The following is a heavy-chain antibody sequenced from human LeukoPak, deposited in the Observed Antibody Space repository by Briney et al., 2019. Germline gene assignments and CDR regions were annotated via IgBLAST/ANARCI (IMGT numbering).Heavy chain of an antibody. Sequence: ASVKVSCKASGYTFTGYYMHWVRQAPGQGLEWMGWINPNSGGTNYAQKFQGRVTMTRDTSISTAYMELSRLRSDDTAVYYCARVPYSSSWYGEPLSLLLFWPPSPSTSAMIESFLAWGQGTLVTVSS. J-gene: IGHJ5*02. CDR1: GYTFTGYY. CDR3: ARVPYSSSWYGEPLSLLLFWPPSPSTSAMIESFLA. CDR2: INPNSGGT. D-gene: IGHD6-13*01. V-gene: IGHV1-2*02.